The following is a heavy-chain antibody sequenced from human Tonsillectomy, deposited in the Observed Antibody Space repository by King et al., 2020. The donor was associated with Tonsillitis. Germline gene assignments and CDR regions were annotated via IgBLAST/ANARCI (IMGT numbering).Heavy chain of an antibody. CDR3: AKGDCSGGSCYAGDY. CDR2: IRNKPSSYST. Sequence: DVQLVESGGGLVQPGGSLSLSCAASGFTFSAYFMDWVRQAPGKGLEWVGRIRNKPSSYSTEYAASVKGRFTISRDDSRNSLYLHMNSLKSDHTAVYYCAKGDCSGGSCYAGDYWGQGTLVTVSS. D-gene: IGHD2-15*01. J-gene: IGHJ4*02. CDR1: GFTFSAYF. V-gene: IGHV3-72*01.